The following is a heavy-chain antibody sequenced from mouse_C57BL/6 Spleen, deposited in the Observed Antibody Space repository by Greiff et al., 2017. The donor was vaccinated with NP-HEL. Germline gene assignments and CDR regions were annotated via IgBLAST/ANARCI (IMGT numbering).Heavy chain of an antibody. CDR1: GYAFSSYW. CDR2: LYPGDGDT. CDR3: ARSVYGSSPAWFAY. D-gene: IGHD1-1*01. V-gene: IGHV1-80*01. Sequence: QLQQSGAELVKPGASVKISCKASGYAFSSYWMNWVKQRPGKGLEWIGQLYPGDGDTNYNGKFKGTATLTADKSSSTAYMQLSSLTSEDSAVYFGARSVYGSSPAWFAYWGQGTLVTVSA. J-gene: IGHJ3*01.